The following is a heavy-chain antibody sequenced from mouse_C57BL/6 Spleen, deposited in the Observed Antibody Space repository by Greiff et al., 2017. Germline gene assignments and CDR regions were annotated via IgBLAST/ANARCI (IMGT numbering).Heavy chain of an antibody. CDR3: VRDYYGISAFAY. V-gene: IGHV10-3*01. Sequence: DVHLVESGGGLVQPKGSLKLSCAASGFTFNTYAMHWVRQAPGKGLEWVARIRSKSSYYATYYADSVKDRFTISRDDSQSMLYLQMNNLKTEDTAMYYCVRDYYGISAFAYWGQGTLVTVSA. CDR2: IRSKSSYYAT. CDR1: GFTFNTYA. J-gene: IGHJ3*01. D-gene: IGHD1-1*01.